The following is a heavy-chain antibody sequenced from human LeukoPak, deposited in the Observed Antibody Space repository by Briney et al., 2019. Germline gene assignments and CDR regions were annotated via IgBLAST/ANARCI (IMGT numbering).Heavy chain of an antibody. D-gene: IGHD3-10*01. CDR1: GFTFSGYW. V-gene: IGHV3-7*01. CDR2: IKQDGSEK. Sequence: GGSLRLSCAASGFTFSGYWMSWVRQAPGKGLEWVANIKQDGSEKYYVDSVKGRFTISRDNAKNSLYLQMNSLRAEDTAVYYCASMYGSGSNYFDYWGQGTLVTVSS. J-gene: IGHJ4*02. CDR3: ASMYGSGSNYFDY.